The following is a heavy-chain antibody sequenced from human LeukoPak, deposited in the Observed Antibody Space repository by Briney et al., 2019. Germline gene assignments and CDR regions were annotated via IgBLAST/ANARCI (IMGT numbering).Heavy chain of an antibody. D-gene: IGHD2-2*01. CDR3: ARAILTILVVPAAMVTTQRNNWFDP. CDR2: IYYRGST. V-gene: IGHV4-39*07. J-gene: IGHJ5*02. CDR1: GGSISSSSCY. Sequence: PSETLSLTCTVSGGSISSSSCYWGWIRQPPGKGLEWIGSIYYRGSTNYNPSLKSRVTISVDTSKNQFSLKLSSVTAADTAVYYCARAILTILVVPAAMVTTQRNNWFDPWGQGTLVTVSS.